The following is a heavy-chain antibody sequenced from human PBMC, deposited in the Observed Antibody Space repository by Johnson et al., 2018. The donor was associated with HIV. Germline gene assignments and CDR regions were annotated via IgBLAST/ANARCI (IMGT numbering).Heavy chain of an antibody. D-gene: IGHD1-14*01. CDR2: INSDGSST. V-gene: IGHV3-NL1*01. CDR1: GFTFSSYA. CDR3: ARDQGGNHNAFDI. Sequence: VQLVESGGGVVQPGRSLRLSCAASGFTFSSYAMHWVRQAPGKGLEWVSRINSDGSSTTYADSVKGRFTISRDNSKNTLYLQMNSLRAEDTAVYYCARDQGGNHNAFDIWGQGTMVTVSS. J-gene: IGHJ3*02.